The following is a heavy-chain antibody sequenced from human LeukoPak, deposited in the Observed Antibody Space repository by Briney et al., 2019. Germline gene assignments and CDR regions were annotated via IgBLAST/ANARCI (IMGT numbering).Heavy chain of an antibody. CDR2: IYYSGST. CDR1: GGSISSSSYY. V-gene: IGHV4-39*07. J-gene: IGHJ3*02. Sequence: SETLSLTCTVSGGSISSSSYYWGWIRQPPGKGLEWIGSIYYSGSTYYNPSLKSRVTISVDTSKNQFSLKLSSVTAADTAVYYCAREGGTGGDAFDIWGQGTMVTVSS. CDR3: AREGGTGGDAFDI. D-gene: IGHD1-26*01.